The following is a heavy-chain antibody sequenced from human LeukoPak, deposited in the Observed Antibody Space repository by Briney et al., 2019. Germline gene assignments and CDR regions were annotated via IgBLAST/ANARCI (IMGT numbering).Heavy chain of an antibody. V-gene: IGHV4-34*01. Sequence: SETPSLTCAVNGGSFSGYYWSWIRQPPGKGLEWIGEINHSGSTNYNPSLKSRVTISVDTSKNQFSLKLSSVTAADTAVYYCARGRRSSGWTDYWGQGTLVTVSS. CDR3: ARGRRSSGWTDY. CDR1: GGSFSGYY. CDR2: INHSGST. D-gene: IGHD6-19*01. J-gene: IGHJ4*02.